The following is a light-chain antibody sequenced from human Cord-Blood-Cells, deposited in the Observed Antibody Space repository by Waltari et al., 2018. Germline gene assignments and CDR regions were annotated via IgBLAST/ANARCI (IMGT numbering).Light chain of an antibody. Sequence: DIQMTQSPSSLSASVGDRVTITCRASQSISNYLNWYQQKPGKASKLLIYDASNLQRGVPSRFSGSGSGTDFTFTISSLQPEDIATYYCQQNYNTPRTFGQGTKVEIK. V-gene: IGKV1-39*01. J-gene: IGKJ1*01. CDR1: QSISNY. CDR3: QQNYNTPRT. CDR2: DAS.